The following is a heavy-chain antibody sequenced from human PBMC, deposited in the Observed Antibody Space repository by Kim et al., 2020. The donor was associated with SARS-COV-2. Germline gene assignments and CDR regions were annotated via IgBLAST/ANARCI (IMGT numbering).Heavy chain of an antibody. V-gene: IGHV4-59*13. CDR3: ARTYYYDSSGYYFGAFDI. CDR2: IYYSGST. D-gene: IGHD3-22*01. Sequence: SETLSLTCTVSGGSISSYYWSWIRQPPGKGLEWIGYIYYSGSTNYNPSLKSRVTISVDTSKNQFSLKLSSVTAADTAVYYCARTYYYDSSGYYFGAFDIWGQGTMVTVSS. CDR1: GGSISSYY. J-gene: IGHJ3*02.